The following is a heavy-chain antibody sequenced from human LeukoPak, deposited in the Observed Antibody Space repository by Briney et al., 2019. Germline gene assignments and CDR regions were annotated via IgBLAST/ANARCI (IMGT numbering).Heavy chain of an antibody. D-gene: IGHD6-6*01. CDR1: GFTFSSYS. Sequence: PGGSLRLSCAASGFTFSSYSMNWVRQAPGKGLEWVSYISSSSSTIYYADSVKGRSTISRDNAKNSLYLQMNSLRDEDTAVYYCATQNLVHRAYYFDYWGQGTLVTVSS. V-gene: IGHV3-48*02. CDR2: ISSSSSTI. CDR3: ATQNLVHRAYYFDY. J-gene: IGHJ4*02.